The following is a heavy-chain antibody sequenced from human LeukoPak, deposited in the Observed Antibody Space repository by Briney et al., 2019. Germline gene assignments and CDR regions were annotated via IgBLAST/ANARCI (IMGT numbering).Heavy chain of an antibody. Sequence: ASVKVSCKASGGTFSSYAISWVRQAPGQGLEWMGRTIPILGTANYAQKFQGRVTITADKSTSTAYMELSSLRSEDTAVYYCAREGIVATGDYYYGMDVWGQGTTVTVSS. J-gene: IGHJ6*02. CDR2: TIPILGTA. V-gene: IGHV1-69*04. D-gene: IGHD1-26*01. CDR3: AREGIVATGDYYYGMDV. CDR1: GGTFSSYA.